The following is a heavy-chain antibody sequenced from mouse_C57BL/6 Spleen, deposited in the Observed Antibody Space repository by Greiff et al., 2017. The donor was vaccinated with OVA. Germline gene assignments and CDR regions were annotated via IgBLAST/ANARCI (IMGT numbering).Heavy chain of an antibody. CDR3: ARSQIDYYGSSYGYYAMDY. Sequence: EVQGVESGGGLVQPGGSLSLSCAASGFTFTDYYMSWVRQPPGKALEWLGFIRNKANGYTTEYSASVKGRFTISRDNSQSILYLQMNALRAEDSATYYCARSQIDYYGSSYGYYAMDYWGQGTSVTVSS. CDR2: IRNKANGYTT. V-gene: IGHV7-3*01. D-gene: IGHD1-1*01. J-gene: IGHJ4*01. CDR1: GFTFTDYY.